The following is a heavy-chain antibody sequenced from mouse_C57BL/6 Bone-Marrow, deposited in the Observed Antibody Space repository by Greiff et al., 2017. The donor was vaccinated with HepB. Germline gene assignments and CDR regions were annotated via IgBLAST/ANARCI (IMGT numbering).Heavy chain of an antibody. CDR2: INPGSGGT. J-gene: IGHJ2*01. CDR3: AGLGFFDY. V-gene: IGHV1-54*01. Sequence: QVQLQQSGAELVRPGTSVTVSCKASGYAFTNYLIEWVKQRPGQGLEWIGVINPGSGGTNYNAKFKGKAKLTAEESSSTAYIELSSLTSEESAVYYCAGLGFFDYWGQGTTLTVSS. CDR1: GYAFTNYL. D-gene: IGHD3-1*01.